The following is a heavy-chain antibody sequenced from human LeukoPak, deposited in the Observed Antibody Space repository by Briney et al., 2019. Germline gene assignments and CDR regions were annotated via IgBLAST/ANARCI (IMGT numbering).Heavy chain of an antibody. CDR2: IIPIFSTA. V-gene: IGHV1-69*05. D-gene: IGHD3-10*01. CDR3: ARETMVRGVAIGAFDI. Sequence: SVKVSCKASGGTFSSYAISWVRQAPGQGLEWMGGIIPIFSTANYAQKFQGRVTITTDESTSTAYMELSSLRSEDTAVYYCARETMVRGVAIGAFDIWGQGTMVTVSS. J-gene: IGHJ3*02. CDR1: GGTFSSYA.